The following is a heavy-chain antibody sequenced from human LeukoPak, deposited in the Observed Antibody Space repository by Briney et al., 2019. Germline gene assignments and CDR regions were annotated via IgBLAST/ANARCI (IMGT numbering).Heavy chain of an antibody. CDR1: GFRFSDHT. Sequence: GGSLRLSCAASGFRFSDHTMNWVRQAPGKGLEWVSSIGGTNGAIFYADSVKGRLTISRDNVENSLSLQMNSLRAEDTAVYYCTRDRSYSDFDYWGQGTLVTVSS. CDR3: TRDRSYSDFDY. V-gene: IGHV3-21*01. D-gene: IGHD3-10*01. CDR2: IGGTNGAI. J-gene: IGHJ4*02.